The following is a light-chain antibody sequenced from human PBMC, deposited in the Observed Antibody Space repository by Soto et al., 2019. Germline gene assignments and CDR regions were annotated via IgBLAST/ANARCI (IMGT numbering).Light chain of an antibody. CDR2: GAS. CDR3: QQYNNWPLN. J-gene: IGKJ4*01. CDR1: QSVSSN. V-gene: IGKV3-15*01. Sequence: EIVMTQSPATLSVSPVEIANLSFMAIQSVSSNLAWYQQKPGQAPRLLIYGASTRATGIPARFSGSGSGTEFTLTISSLQSEDFAVYYCQQYNNWPLNCGGGTKGDIK.